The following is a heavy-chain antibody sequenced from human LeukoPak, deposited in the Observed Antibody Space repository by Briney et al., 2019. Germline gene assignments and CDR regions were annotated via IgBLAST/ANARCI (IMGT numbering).Heavy chain of an antibody. CDR3: AGHHPRNTVDF. Sequence: GSLRLSCAASGFTFSDYYMSWIRQPPGKGLEWIAYISDIGSINYNPSLKSRVTISLDTSKNQFSLKLSSVTAADTAVYYCAGHHPRNTVDFWGQGTLVTVSS. D-gene: IGHD2/OR15-2a*01. CDR1: GFTFSDYY. J-gene: IGHJ4*02. CDR2: ISDIGSI. V-gene: IGHV4-59*08.